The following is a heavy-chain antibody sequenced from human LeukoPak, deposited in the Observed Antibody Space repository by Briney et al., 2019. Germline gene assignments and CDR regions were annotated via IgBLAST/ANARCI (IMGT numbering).Heavy chain of an antibody. CDR3: ARRESGIVLMVDYFDY. V-gene: IGHV4-30-2*01. D-gene: IGHD2-8*01. CDR2: IYHSGST. J-gene: IGHJ4*02. CDR1: GGSISSGGYY. Sequence: SETLSLTCSVSGGSISSGGYYWSWIWQPPGKGLEWIGYIYHSGSTYYNPSLKSRVTISVDRSKNQFSLKLSSVTAADTAVYYCARRESGIVLMVDYFDYWGQGTLVTVSS.